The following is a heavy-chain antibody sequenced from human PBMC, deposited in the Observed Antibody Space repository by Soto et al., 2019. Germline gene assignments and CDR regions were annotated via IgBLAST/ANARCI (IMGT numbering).Heavy chain of an antibody. CDR3: AGEGQLGY. CDR1: GYTFTNYG. J-gene: IGHJ4*02. D-gene: IGHD6-6*01. CDR2: ISGYNGNT. V-gene: IGHV1-18*01. Sequence: QVQLVQSGAEVKKPGASVKVSCKASGYTFTNYGFSWVRQAPGQGLEWMGWISGYNGNTNYAERLQGRVTMTTDTSRSTAYMELKRLRYDDTAGYYCAGEGQLGYWGQGTPVTVSS.